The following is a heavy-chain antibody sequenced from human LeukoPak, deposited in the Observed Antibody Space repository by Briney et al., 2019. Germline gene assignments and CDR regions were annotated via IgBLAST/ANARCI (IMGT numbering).Heavy chain of an antibody. V-gene: IGHV3-7*01. CDR3: ARDRHQYGSGSYYKYNWFDP. D-gene: IGHD3-10*01. J-gene: IGHJ5*02. Sequence: GGSLRLSCAASGFTFSSYWMSWVRQAPGKGLEWVANIKQDGSEKYYVDSVKGRFTISRDNAKNSLYLQMNSLRAEDTAVYYCARDRHQYGSGSYYKYNWFDPWGQGTLVTVSS. CDR2: IKQDGSEK. CDR1: GFTFSSYW.